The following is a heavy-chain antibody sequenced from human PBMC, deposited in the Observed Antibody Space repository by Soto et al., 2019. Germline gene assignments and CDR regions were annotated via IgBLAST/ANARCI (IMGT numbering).Heavy chain of an antibody. CDR2: ISYDGSNK. D-gene: IGHD1-26*01. V-gene: IGHV3-30-3*01. Sequence: QVQLVESGGGMVQPGRSLRLSCAASGFTFSSYAMHWVRQAPGKGLEWVAVISYDGSNKYYADSVKGRFTISRDNSKNTLYLQMNSLRAEDTALYYCARDLGGYYPFDYWGQGTLVTVSS. CDR1: GFTFSSYA. CDR3: ARDLGGYYPFDY. J-gene: IGHJ4*02.